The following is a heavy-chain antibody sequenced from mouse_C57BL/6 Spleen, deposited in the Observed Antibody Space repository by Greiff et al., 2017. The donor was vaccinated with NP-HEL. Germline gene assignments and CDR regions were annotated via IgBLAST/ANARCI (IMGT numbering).Heavy chain of an antibody. J-gene: IGHJ4*01. CDR2: ISDGGSYT. Sequence: EVKVVESGGGLVKPGGSLKLSCAASGFTFSSYAMSWVRQTPEKRLEWVATISDGGSYTYYPDNVKGRFTITRDNAKNNLYLQMSHLKSEDTAMYYCARLMVTTAYWGQGTSVTVSS. V-gene: IGHV5-4*03. CDR1: GFTFSSYA. D-gene: IGHD2-2*01. CDR3: ARLMVTTAY.